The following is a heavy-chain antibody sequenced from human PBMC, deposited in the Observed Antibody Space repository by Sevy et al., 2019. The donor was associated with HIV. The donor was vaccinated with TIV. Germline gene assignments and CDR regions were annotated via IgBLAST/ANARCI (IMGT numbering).Heavy chain of an antibody. CDR2: IRSATDGGTT. V-gene: IGHV3-15*07. Sequence: GGSLRLSCVASAFTFSNDWMTWVRQAPGKGLEWVGHIRSATDGGTTDDAAPVKGRFTISRHDSKNTVYLEMNSLNIEDTGVYFCATLSGNYWGDWLDPWGQGTLVTVSS. CDR3: ATLSGNYWGDWLDP. D-gene: IGHD5-12*01. J-gene: IGHJ5*02. CDR1: AFTFSNDW.